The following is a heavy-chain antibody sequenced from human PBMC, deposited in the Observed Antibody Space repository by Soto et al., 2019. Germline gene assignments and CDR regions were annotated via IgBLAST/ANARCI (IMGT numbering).Heavy chain of an antibody. D-gene: IGHD1-26*01. V-gene: IGHV3-48*02. Sequence: PGGSLRLSCAASGFTFSSYSMNWVRQAPGKGLEWVSYISSSSSTIYYADSVKGRFTISRDNAKDSLYLQMNSLRDEDTAVYYCARVTSGRKYYYYGMDVWGQGTTVTVSS. CDR1: GFTFSSYS. CDR3: ARVTSGRKYYYYGMDV. J-gene: IGHJ6*02. CDR2: ISSSSSTI.